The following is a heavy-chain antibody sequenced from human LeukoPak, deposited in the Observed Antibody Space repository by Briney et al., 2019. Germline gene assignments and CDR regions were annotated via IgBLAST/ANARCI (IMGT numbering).Heavy chain of an antibody. D-gene: IGHD3-3*01. J-gene: IGHJ4*02. V-gene: IGHV3-7*01. Sequence: QTGGSPRLSCAASGFTFSSYWMSWVRQAPGKGLEWVANIKQDGSEKYYVDSVKGRFTISRDNAKNSLYLQMNSLRAEDTAVYYCARDPQTWSGYYPFDYWGQGTLVTVSS. CDR2: IKQDGSEK. CDR3: ARDPQTWSGYYPFDY. CDR1: GFTFSSYW.